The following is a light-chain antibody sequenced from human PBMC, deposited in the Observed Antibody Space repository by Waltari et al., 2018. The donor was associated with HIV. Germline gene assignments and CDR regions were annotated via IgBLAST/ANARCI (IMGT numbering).Light chain of an antibody. V-gene: IGLV1-44*01. J-gene: IGLJ2*01. CDR1: SPNIGSNS. CDR3: AAWDDSLNGPV. CDR2: SNN. Sequence: QSVLTQSPSASGTPGQGVIISCSGSSPNIGSNSLNWYQQLPGTAPKLLIYSNNERPSGVPDRFSGSKSGTSASLAISGLQSEDEADYHCAAWDDSLNGPVFGGGTKLTVL.